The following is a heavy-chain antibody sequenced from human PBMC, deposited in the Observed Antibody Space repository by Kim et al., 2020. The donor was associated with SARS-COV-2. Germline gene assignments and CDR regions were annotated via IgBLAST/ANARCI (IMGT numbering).Heavy chain of an antibody. Sequence: ASVKVSCKASGYTFTSYYMHWVRQAPGQGLEWMGIINPSGGSTSYAQKFQGRVTMTRDTSTSTVYMELSSLRSEDTAVYYCARDSVPHFTMIPPPRDLDYWGQGTLVTVSS. D-gene: IGHD3-22*01. J-gene: IGHJ4*02. V-gene: IGHV1-46*01. CDR1: GYTFTSYY. CDR3: ARDSVPHFTMIPPPRDLDY. CDR2: INPSGGST.